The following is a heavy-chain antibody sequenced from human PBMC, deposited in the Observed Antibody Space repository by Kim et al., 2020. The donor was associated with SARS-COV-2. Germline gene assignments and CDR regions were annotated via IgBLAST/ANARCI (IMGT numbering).Heavy chain of an antibody. CDR1: GFTFSNAW. V-gene: IGHV3-15*01. Sequence: GGSLRLSCAASGFTFSNAWMSWVRQAPGKGLEWVGRIKSKTDGGTTDYAAPVKGRFTISRDDSKNTLYLQMNSLKTEDTAVYYCTTVQYTSITFGGVIVIPTGGNAFDIWGQGTMVTVSS. D-gene: IGHD3-16*02. J-gene: IGHJ3*02. CDR2: IKSKTDGGTT. CDR3: TTVQYTSITFGGVIVIPTGGNAFDI.